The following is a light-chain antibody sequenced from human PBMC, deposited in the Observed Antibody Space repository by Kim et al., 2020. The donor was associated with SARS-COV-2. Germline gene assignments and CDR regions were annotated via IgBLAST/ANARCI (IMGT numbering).Light chain of an antibody. CDR3: QVWDSSSDHVV. CDR1: NIGSKS. CDR2: YDS. J-gene: IGLJ2*01. Sequence: APGQTARITCGENNIGSKSVHWYQHKPGQAPVLVIFYDSDRPSGIPERFSGSNSGNTATLTISRVEAGDEADYYCQVWDSSSDHVVFGGGTQLTVL. V-gene: IGLV3-21*04.